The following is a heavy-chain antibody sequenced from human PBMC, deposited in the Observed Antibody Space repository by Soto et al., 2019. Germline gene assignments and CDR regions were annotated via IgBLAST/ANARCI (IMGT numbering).Heavy chain of an antibody. V-gene: IGHV3-74*01. CDR3: ARIGGYCTSTSCYEFGMDV. J-gene: IGHJ6*02. CDR2: INSDGSRT. D-gene: IGHD2-2*01. CDR1: GFTFSSYW. Sequence: PGGSLRLSCAASGFTFSSYWMHWVRQAPGKGLVWVSRINSDGSRTTYADSVKGRFTISRDNAKNTLHLQMISLRAEDTAMYYCARIGGYCTSTSCYEFGMDVWGQGTTVTVSS.